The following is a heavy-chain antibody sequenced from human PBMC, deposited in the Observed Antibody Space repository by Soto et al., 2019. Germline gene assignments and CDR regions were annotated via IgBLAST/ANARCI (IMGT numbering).Heavy chain of an antibody. V-gene: IGHV3-23*01. D-gene: IGHD6-19*01. Sequence: LSLTCAASGFTFSSYAMSWVRQAPGKGLEWVSAISGSGGSTYYADSVKGRFTISRDNSKNTLYLQMNSLRAEDTAVYYCAKDWYSSQDFQHWGQGTLVTVSS. CDR1: GFTFSSYA. J-gene: IGHJ1*01. CDR3: AKDWYSSQDFQH. CDR2: ISGSGGST.